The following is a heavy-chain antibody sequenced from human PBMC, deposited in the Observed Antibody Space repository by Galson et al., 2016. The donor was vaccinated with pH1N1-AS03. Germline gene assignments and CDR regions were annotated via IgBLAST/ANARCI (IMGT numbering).Heavy chain of an antibody. CDR3: AKDLRSKIKVSGFDY. Sequence: SLRLSCAASGFAFSRYWMSWVRQAPGKGLEWVAAITGSGGTTYYGDSVKGRFTVSRDNSNNTLYLELNSLRAGDTAIYYCAKDLRSKIKVSGFDYWGQGALVTVSS. D-gene: IGHD5/OR15-5a*01. V-gene: IGHV3-23*01. CDR2: ITGSGGTT. J-gene: IGHJ4*02. CDR1: GFAFSRYW.